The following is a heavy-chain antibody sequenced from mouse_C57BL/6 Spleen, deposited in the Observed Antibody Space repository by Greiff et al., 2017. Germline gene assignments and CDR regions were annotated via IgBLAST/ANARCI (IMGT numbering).Heavy chain of an antibody. Sequence: EVQLQQSGPELVKPGASVKISCKASGYSFTGYYMHWVKQSHGNILDWIGYIYPYNGDSSYNQKFKGKATLAVDTSSSTAYMELRSLTSEDSAVYYCAGDYDGESFAYWGQGALVTVSA. CDR3: AGDYDGESFAY. CDR1: GYSFTGYY. J-gene: IGHJ3*01. D-gene: IGHD2-4*01. V-gene: IGHV1-31*01. CDR2: IYPYNGDS.